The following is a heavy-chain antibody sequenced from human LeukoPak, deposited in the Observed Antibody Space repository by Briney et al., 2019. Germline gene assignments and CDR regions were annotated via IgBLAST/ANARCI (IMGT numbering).Heavy chain of an antibody. CDR1: GGSFSGYY. Sequence: PSETLSLTCAVYGGSFSGYYWSWIRQSPGKGLEWIGEINHSGSTNYNPSLKSRVTISVDTSKNQFSLKLTSVTAADTAVYYCARPLGQGNEYGMDVWGQGTTVTVSS. CDR3: ARPLGQGNEYGMDV. D-gene: IGHD1-1*01. J-gene: IGHJ6*02. V-gene: IGHV4-34*01. CDR2: INHSGST.